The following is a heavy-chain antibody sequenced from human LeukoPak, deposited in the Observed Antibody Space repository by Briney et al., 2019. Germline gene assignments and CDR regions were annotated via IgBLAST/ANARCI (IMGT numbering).Heavy chain of an antibody. CDR1: GFTFSSYS. V-gene: IGHV3-21*01. D-gene: IGHD3-22*01. Sequence: GGSLRLSCAASGFTFSSYSMNWVRQAPGKGLEWVSSISSSSSYIYYADSVKGRFTISRDNAKNSPYLQMNSLRAEDTAVYYCTQYDSSGYYSFSWGQGTLVTVSS. CDR2: ISSSSSYI. CDR3: TQYDSSGYYSFS. J-gene: IGHJ5*02.